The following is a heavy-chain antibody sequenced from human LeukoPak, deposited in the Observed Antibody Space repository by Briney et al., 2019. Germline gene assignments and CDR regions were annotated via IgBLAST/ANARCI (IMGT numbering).Heavy chain of an antibody. CDR2: IYYSGST. V-gene: IGHV4-39*07. D-gene: IGHD7-27*01. J-gene: IGHJ4*02. Sequence: SETLSLTCTVSGGSISSSSYYWGWIRQPPGKGLEWIGSIYYSGSTYYNPSLKSRVTISVDTSKNQFSLKLSSVTAADTAVYYCASATGDRETQFDYWGQGTLVTVSS. CDR1: GGSISSSSYY. CDR3: ASATGDRETQFDY.